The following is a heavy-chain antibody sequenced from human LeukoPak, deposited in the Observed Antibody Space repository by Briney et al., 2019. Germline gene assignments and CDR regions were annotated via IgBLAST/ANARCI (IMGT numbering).Heavy chain of an antibody. J-gene: IGHJ4*02. D-gene: IGHD1-1*01. CDR1: GFTFSDYD. V-gene: IGHV3-23*01. Sequence: GGSLRLSCAASGFTFSDYDMSWVRQAPGKGLEWVSAITGSGRTTYYADSVKGRFTISRDNSKNTLYLQMNSLRAEDTAVYYCARVKPGRFDYWGQGTLVTVSS. CDR2: ITGSGRTT. CDR3: ARVKPGRFDY.